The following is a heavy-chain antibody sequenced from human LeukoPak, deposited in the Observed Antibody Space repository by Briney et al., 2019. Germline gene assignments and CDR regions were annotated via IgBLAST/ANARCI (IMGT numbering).Heavy chain of an antibody. CDR3: ARDPSGGMAWFDP. Sequence: PSQTLSLTCTVSGGSISSGGYYWSWIRQHPGKGLEWIGYIYYSGSTYYNPSLKSRVTISVDTSKNQFSLKLSSVTAADTAVYYCARDPSGGMAWFDPWGQGTLVTVSS. J-gene: IGHJ5*02. CDR2: IYYSGST. D-gene: IGHD2-15*01. V-gene: IGHV4-31*03. CDR1: GGSISSGGYY.